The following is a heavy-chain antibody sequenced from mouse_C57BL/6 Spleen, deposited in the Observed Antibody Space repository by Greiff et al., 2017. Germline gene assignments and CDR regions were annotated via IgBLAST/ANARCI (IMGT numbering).Heavy chain of an antibody. J-gene: IGHJ2*01. CDR2: ISYDGSN. Sequence: EVKLMESGPGLVKPSQSLSLTCSVTGYSITSGYYWNWIRQFPGNKLEWMGYISYDGSNNYNPSLKNRISITRDTSKNQFFLKLNSVTTEDTATYYCAREYYGDYWGQGTTLTVSS. V-gene: IGHV3-6*01. CDR1: GYSITSGYY. CDR3: AREYYGDY.